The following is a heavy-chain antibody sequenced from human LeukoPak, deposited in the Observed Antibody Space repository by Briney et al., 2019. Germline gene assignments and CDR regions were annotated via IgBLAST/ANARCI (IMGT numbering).Heavy chain of an antibody. CDR3: ARAPSVTTGFDY. D-gene: IGHD4-17*01. V-gene: IGHV1-18*04. Sequence: ASVKVSCKASGYXFTGYCIHWVRQAPGQGLEWMGWISVYNGNTNYAQKLQGRVTMTTDTSTSTAYMELRSLRSDDTAVYYCARAPSVTTGFDYWGQGTLVTVST. CDR2: ISVYNGNT. CDR1: GYXFTGYC. J-gene: IGHJ4*02.